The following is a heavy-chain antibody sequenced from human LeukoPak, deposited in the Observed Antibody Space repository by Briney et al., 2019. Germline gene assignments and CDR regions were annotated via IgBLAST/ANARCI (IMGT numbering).Heavy chain of an antibody. V-gene: IGHV4-59*01. CDR3: ARFSGGSWLDY. J-gene: IGHJ4*02. D-gene: IGHD6-13*01. CDR1: GGSINSYY. Sequence: PSETLSLTCTVSGGSINSYYWSWIRQPPGKGLEWIGYIYYTGSTNYNPSLRSRVTMSVDTSKNQFSLKLSSVTAADTAVYYCARFSGGSWLDYWGQGTLVTVSS. CDR2: IYYTGST.